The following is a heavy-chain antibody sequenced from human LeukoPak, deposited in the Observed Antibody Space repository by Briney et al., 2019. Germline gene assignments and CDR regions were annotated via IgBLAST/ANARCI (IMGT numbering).Heavy chain of an antibody. CDR3: ARHNIAAAGAAYWYFDL. CDR2: INHSGST. J-gene: IGHJ2*01. Sequence: PSETLSLTCTVYGGSFSGYYWSWIRQPPGKGLEWIGEINHSGSTNYNPSLKSRVTISVDTSKNQFSLKLSSVTAADTAVYYCARHNIAAAGAAYWYFDLWGRGTLVTVSS. D-gene: IGHD6-13*01. V-gene: IGHV4-34*01. CDR1: GGSFSGYY.